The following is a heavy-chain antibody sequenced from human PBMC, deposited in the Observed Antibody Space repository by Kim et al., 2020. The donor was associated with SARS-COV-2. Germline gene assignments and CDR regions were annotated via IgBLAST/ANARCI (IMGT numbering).Heavy chain of an antibody. J-gene: IGHJ1*01. CDR1: GFTFSSYG. V-gene: IGHV3-30*18. CDR2: ISYDGSNK. D-gene: IGHD4-17*01. CDR3: AKGIGLTTVVKKAVGYFQH. Sequence: GGSLRLSCAASGFTFSSYGMHWVRQAPGKGLEWVAVISYDGSNKYYADSVKGRFTISRDNSKNTLYLQMNSLRAEDTAVYYCAKGIGLTTVVKKAVGYFQHWGQGTLVTVSS.